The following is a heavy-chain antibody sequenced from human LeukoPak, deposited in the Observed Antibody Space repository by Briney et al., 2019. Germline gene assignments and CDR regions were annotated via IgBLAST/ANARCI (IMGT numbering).Heavy chain of an antibody. CDR2: IYTSGST. CDR1: GGSISSYY. D-gene: IGHD5-18*01. V-gene: IGHV4-4*07. Sequence: SETLSLTCSVSGGSISSYYWSWIRQPAGKGLEWIGRIYTSGSTNYNPSLKSRVTMSVDTSKNQFSLKLSSVTAADTAVYYCARTTEGGYTYDYFYYYYMDVWGKGTTVTISS. CDR3: ARTTEGGYTYDYFYYYYMDV. J-gene: IGHJ6*03.